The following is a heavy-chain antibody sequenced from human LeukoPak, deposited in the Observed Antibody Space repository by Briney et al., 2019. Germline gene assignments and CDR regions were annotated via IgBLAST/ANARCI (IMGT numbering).Heavy chain of an antibody. J-gene: IGHJ4*02. V-gene: IGHV3-23*01. CDR1: GFTFSSYA. CDR3: AKEAPPYTDFWSGYVNY. D-gene: IGHD3-3*01. Sequence: GGSLRLSCAASGFTFSSYAMSWVRQAPGKGLEWVSAISGSGGSTYYADSVKGRFTISRDNSKNTLCLQMNSLRAEDTAVYYCAKEAPPYTDFWSGYVNYWGQGTLVTVSS. CDR2: ISGSGGST.